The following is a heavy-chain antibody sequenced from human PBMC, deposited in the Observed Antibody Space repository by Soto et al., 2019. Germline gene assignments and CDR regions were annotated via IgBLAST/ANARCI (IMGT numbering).Heavy chain of an antibody. CDR2: INHSGST. J-gene: IGHJ3*02. Sequence: SETLSLTCAVYGVSFSGYYWSWIRQPPGKGLEWIGEINHSGSTNYNPSLKSRVTISVDTSKNQFSLRLSSVTAADTAVYYCARGSYYDILISTRPDAFDIWGQGTMVTVSS. CDR3: ARGSYYDILISTRPDAFDI. CDR1: GVSFSGYY. D-gene: IGHD3-9*01. V-gene: IGHV4-34*01.